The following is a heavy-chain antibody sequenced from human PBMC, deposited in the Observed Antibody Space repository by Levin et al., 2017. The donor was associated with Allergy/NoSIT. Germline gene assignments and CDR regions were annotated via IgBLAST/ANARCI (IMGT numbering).Heavy chain of an antibody. CDR1: GDSFSSTSAA. V-gene: IGHV6-1*01. Sequence: SQTLSLPCAISGDSFSSTSAAWNWIRQSPSRGLEWLGRTYYRSKWYNEYAVSVKSRISINPDTSKNQFSLQLNSVTPEDTAVYYCARDLSTRLDYWGQGTLVTVSS. CDR2: TYYRSKWYN. J-gene: IGHJ4*02. CDR3: ARDLSTRLDY.